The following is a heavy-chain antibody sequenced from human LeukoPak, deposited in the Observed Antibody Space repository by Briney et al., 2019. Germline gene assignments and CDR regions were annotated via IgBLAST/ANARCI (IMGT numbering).Heavy chain of an antibody. D-gene: IGHD1-14*01. Sequence: SETLSLTCTVSGGSISSYYWSWIRQPPGKGLEWIGYIYYSGSTNYNPSLKSRVTISVDTSKNQFSLKLTSVTAADTAVYYCAREPPDAHYHYYMDVWGKGTTVTVSS. CDR2: IYYSGST. CDR3: AREPPDAHYHYYMDV. V-gene: IGHV4-59*01. CDR1: GGSISSYY. J-gene: IGHJ6*03.